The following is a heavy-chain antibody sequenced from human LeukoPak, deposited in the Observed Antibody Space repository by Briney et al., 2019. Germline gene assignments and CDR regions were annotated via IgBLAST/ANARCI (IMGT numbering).Heavy chain of an antibody. CDR1: GGSFSGYY. Sequence: KASETLSLTCAVYGGSFSGYYWSWIRQPPGKGLEWIGEINHSGSTNYNPSLKSRVTISVDTSENQFSLKLSSVTAADTAVYYCARDRLYGWDAFDIWGQGTMVTVSS. V-gene: IGHV4-34*01. CDR3: ARDRLYGWDAFDI. J-gene: IGHJ3*02. D-gene: IGHD6-19*01. CDR2: INHSGST.